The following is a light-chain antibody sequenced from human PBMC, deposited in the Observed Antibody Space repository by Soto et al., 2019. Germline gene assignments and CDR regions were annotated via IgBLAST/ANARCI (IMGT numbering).Light chain of an antibody. CDR1: QSVSSTY. J-gene: IGKJ2*01. CDR2: GAS. Sequence: IVLTQSPGTLSLSPGETATLSCRASQSVSSTYIAWYQQNPGQAPRLLIYGASSRATGIPDRFSGSGSGTDFTLTISRLEPEDFAVYFCQQYGRSPPFTFGQGTKVEIK. V-gene: IGKV3-20*01. CDR3: QQYGRSPPFT.